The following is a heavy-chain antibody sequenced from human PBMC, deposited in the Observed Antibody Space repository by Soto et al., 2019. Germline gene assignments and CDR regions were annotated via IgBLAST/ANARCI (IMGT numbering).Heavy chain of an antibody. CDR1: GYTFTSYG. CDR2: ISAYNGNT. J-gene: IGHJ4*02. V-gene: IGHV1-18*01. Sequence: QVQLVQSGAEVKKPGASVKVSCKASGYTFTSYGISWVRQAPGQGLEWMGWISAYNGNTNYAQKLQGRVTMTTDTTTSTAYMELRSLRSDDTAVYYCARDGPNYYGSGSYSTPFDYWGQGTLVTVSS. CDR3: ARDGPNYYGSGSYSTPFDY. D-gene: IGHD3-10*01.